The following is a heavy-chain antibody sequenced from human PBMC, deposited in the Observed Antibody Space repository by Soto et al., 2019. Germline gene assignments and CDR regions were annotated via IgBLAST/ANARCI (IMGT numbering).Heavy chain of an antibody. D-gene: IGHD3-9*01. V-gene: IGHV4-59*01. CDR3: ARGSDILTGYYPLEFDY. CDR1: GGSISSYY. J-gene: IGHJ4*02. Sequence: PSETLSLTCTVSGGSISSYYWSWIRQPPGKGLEWIGYIYYSGSTNYNPSLKSRVTISVDTSKNQFSLKLSSVAAADTAVYYCARGSDILTGYYPLEFDYWGQGTLVTVSS. CDR2: IYYSGST.